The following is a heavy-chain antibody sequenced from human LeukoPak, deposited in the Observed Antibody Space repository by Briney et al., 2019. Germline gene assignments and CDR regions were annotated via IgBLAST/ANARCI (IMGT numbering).Heavy chain of an antibody. CDR1: GYTFTSYW. J-gene: IGHJ4*02. CDR2: IYPGNSDI. Sequence: GGSLQISSKGSGYTFTSYWIGWLRRMPGKDLEWMGIIYPGNSDIRYSPSFQGQVTVSADKSISTADLQWSSLEASDTAMYYCARQRDYMFDYWGQGTLVTVSS. V-gene: IGHV5-51*01. D-gene: IGHD4-11*01. CDR3: ARQRDYMFDY.